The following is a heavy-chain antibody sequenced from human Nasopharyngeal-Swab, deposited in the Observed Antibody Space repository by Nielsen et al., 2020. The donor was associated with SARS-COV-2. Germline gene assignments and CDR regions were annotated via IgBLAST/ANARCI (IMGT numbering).Heavy chain of an antibody. J-gene: IGHJ4*02. CDR2: ISGSGGNT. CDR3: AKGVGYGDTGCFDE. D-gene: IGHD4-17*01. CDR1: GFTYSTYA. V-gene: IGHV3-23*01. Sequence: GGSLRLSCVASGFTYSTYAMSWVSQAPGKGLEWVSGISGSGGNTYYADSVKGRFTISRDNSMETLYLQMNSLRVEDTAVYYCAKGVGYGDTGCFDEWGQGTLVTVSS.